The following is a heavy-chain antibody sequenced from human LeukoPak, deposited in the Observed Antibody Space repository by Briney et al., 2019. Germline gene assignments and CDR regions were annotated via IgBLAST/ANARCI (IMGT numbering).Heavy chain of an antibody. CDR1: GFTFSSYW. CDR2: INSDGSST. CDR3: ARDRQFWSGYYAEIIQVGMDV. J-gene: IGHJ6*02. V-gene: IGHV3-74*01. Sequence: GGSLRLSCAASGFTFSSYWMHRVRQAPGKGLVWVSRINSDGSSTSYADSVKGRFTISRDNAKNTLYLQMNSLRAEDTAVYYCARDRQFWSGYYAEIIQVGMDVWGQGTTVTVSS. D-gene: IGHD3-3*02.